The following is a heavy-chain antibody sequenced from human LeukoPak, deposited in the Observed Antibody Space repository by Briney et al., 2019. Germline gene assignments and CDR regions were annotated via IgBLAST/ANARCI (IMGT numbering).Heavy chain of an antibody. V-gene: IGHV5-51*01. CDR2: IYPGDSDT. CDR1: GYIFTSYW. Sequence: GESLKISCKDSGYIFTSYWIGWVRQMPGKGLEWMGIIYPGDSDTRYSPSFQGQVTISADRSLSTAYLQWRSLKASDTAMYYCARSPTSISNPYYFDYWGQGTLVTVSS. D-gene: IGHD6-6*01. CDR3: ARSPTSISNPYYFDY. J-gene: IGHJ4*02.